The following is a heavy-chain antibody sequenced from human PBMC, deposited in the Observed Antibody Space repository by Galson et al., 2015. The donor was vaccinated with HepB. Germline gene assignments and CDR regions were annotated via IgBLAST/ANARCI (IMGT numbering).Heavy chain of an antibody. J-gene: IGHJ6*02. D-gene: IGHD3-10*01. Sequence: TLSLTCTVSGGSISSYYWSWIRQPAGKGLEWIGRIYTSGSTNYNPSLKSRVTMSVDTSKNQFSLKLSSVTAADTAVYYCARDRTVPDYYGSGSYYRSGMDVWGQGTTVTVSS. V-gene: IGHV4-4*07. CDR1: GGSISSYY. CDR2: IYTSGST. CDR3: ARDRTVPDYYGSGSYYRSGMDV.